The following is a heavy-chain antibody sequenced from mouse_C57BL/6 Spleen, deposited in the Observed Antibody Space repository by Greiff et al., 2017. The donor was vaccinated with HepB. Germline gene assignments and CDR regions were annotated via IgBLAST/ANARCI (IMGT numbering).Heavy chain of an antibody. V-gene: IGHV1-59*01. Sequence: QVQLQQPGAELVRPGTSVKLSCKASGYTFTSYWMHWVKQRPGQGLEWIGVIDPSDSYTNYNQKFKGKATLTVDTSSSTAYMQLSSLTSEDSAVYYCAASGEDGNYGGFAYWGQGTLVTVSA. D-gene: IGHD2-1*01. CDR3: AASGEDGNYGGFAY. CDR1: GYTFTSYW. CDR2: IDPSDSYT. J-gene: IGHJ3*01.